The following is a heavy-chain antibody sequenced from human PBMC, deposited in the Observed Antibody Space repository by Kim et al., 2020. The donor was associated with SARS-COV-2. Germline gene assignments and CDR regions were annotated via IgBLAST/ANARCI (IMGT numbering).Heavy chain of an antibody. CDR3: AREPHPTLNSGYYNY. J-gene: IGHJ4*02. V-gene: IGHV4-34*01. D-gene: IGHD3-3*01. Sequence: PSLKSRVTISVDTSKNQFSLKLSSVTAADTAVYYCAREPHPTLNSGYYNYWGQGTLVTVSS.